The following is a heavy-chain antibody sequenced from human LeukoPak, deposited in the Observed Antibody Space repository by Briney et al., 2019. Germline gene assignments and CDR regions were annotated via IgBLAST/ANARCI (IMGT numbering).Heavy chain of an antibody. Sequence: PSETLSLTCTVSGGSVSSGSYYWSWIRQPPGKGLEWIGYIYYSGSTNYNPSLKSRVTISVDTSKNQFSLKLSSVTAADTAVYYCARDANTRGNSFDPWGQGTLVTVSS. V-gene: IGHV4-61*01. CDR3: ARDANTRGNSFDP. J-gene: IGHJ5*02. CDR2: IYYSGST. CDR1: GGSVSSGSYY. D-gene: IGHD4-23*01.